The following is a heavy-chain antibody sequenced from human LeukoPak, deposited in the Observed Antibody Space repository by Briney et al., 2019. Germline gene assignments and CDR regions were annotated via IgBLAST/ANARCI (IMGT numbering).Heavy chain of an antibody. Sequence: SETLSLTCAAYGGSFSGYYWSWIRQPPGKGLEWIGEINHSGSTNYNPSLKSRVTISVDTSKNQFSLKLSSVTAADTAVYYCARGRVVVVPAAPNWFDPWGQGTLVTVSS. CDR2: INHSGST. CDR1: GGSFSGYY. J-gene: IGHJ5*02. D-gene: IGHD2-2*01. CDR3: ARGRVVVVPAAPNWFDP. V-gene: IGHV4-34*01.